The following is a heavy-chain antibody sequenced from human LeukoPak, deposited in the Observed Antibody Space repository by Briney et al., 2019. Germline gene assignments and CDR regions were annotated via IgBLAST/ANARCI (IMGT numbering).Heavy chain of an antibody. CDR2: INAGNGDT. V-gene: IGHV1-3*01. Sequence: GASVKVSCKASGYTFSNYDIHWVRQAPGQRLEWMGWINAGNGDTKYSQKFQGKVTITRDTSASTDYMELSSLRSEDTAVYYCARDFCGTTSCNAFEIWGQGTMVTVSS. CDR1: GYTFSNYD. D-gene: IGHD2-2*01. J-gene: IGHJ3*02. CDR3: ARDFCGTTSCNAFEI.